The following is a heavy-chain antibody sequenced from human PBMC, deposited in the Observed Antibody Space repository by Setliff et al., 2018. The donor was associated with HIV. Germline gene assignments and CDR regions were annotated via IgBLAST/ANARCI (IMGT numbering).Heavy chain of an antibody. Sequence: SGPTLVNPTQTLPLTCTFSGFSLSPRGMSVSWIRQPPGKALEWLARIDWDDAKYYSTSLKTRLTISKDTSKNQVVLTMTNMEPVDTATYYCARGSESLTYFDNWGPGTLVTVSS. V-gene: IGHV2-70*11. CDR3: ARGSESLTYFDN. CDR1: GFSLSPRGMS. D-gene: IGHD3-10*01. CDR2: IDWDDAK. J-gene: IGHJ4*02.